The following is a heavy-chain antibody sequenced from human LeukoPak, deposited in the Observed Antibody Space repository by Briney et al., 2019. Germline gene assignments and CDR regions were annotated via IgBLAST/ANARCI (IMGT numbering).Heavy chain of an antibody. CDR1: GYTFTSYG. V-gene: IGHV1-46*01. J-gene: IGHJ4*02. CDR3: ARGLPIVVVVAATPGLDY. Sequence: GASVKVSCKASGYTFTSYGISWVRQAPGQGLEWMGIINPSGGSTSYAQKFQGRVTMTRDTSTSTVYMELSSLRSEDTAVYYCARGLPIVVVVAATPGLDYWGQGTLVTVSS. D-gene: IGHD2-15*01. CDR2: INPSGGST.